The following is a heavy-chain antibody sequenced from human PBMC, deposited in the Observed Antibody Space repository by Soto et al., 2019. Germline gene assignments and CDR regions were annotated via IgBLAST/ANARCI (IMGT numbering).Heavy chain of an antibody. V-gene: IGHV4-34*01. Sequence: SETLSLTCAFYCGSFIGYYWSWIRQPPGKGLEWIGEINHSGSTNYNPSLKSRVTISVDTSKNQFSLKLSSVTAADTAVYYCARGFSGYSSSWYLMDYYYYYGMDVWGQGTTVTVSS. J-gene: IGHJ6*02. CDR1: CGSFIGYY. CDR2: INHSGST. CDR3: ARGFSGYSSSWYLMDYYYYYGMDV. D-gene: IGHD6-13*01.